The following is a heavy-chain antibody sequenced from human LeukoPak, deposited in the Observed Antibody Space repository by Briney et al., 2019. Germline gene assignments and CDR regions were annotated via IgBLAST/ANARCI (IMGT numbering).Heavy chain of an antibody. J-gene: IGHJ4*02. Sequence: GGSLRLSCAASGFTFSSYAMSWVRQAPGKGLEWVSAISGSGGSTYYADSVKGRFTISRDDSKNTLYLQMNSLRAEDTAVYYCATAVAGTSFDYWGQGTLVTVSS. CDR2: ISGSGGST. CDR1: GFTFSSYA. V-gene: IGHV3-23*01. D-gene: IGHD6-19*01. CDR3: ATAVAGTSFDY.